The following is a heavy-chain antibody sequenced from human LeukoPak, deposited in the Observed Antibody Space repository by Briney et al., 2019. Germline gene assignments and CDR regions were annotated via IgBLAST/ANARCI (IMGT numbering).Heavy chain of an antibody. Sequence: GGSLRLSCAASGFTVSSSYMSWVRQAPGKGLEWVSVIYSGGNTYYADSVKGRFTISRDNSNNTLYLQMNSLRAEDTAVYYCARDGSSSSWYYFDDWGQGTLVTVSS. V-gene: IGHV3-66*01. CDR3: ARDGSSSSWYYFDD. CDR1: GFTVSSSY. J-gene: IGHJ4*02. CDR2: IYSGGNT. D-gene: IGHD6-13*01.